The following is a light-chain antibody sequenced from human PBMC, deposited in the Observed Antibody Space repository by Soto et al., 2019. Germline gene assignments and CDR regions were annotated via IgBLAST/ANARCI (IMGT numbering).Light chain of an antibody. CDR2: GAS. J-gene: IGKJ4*01. V-gene: IGKV3-15*01. CDR3: QEYNNWHPIT. CDR1: QSVSSK. Sequence: EIAMTQSPATLSVSPGERATLSCRASQSVSSKLAWYQQKPGQAPRLLIYGASTRATGIPARFSGSGSGTEFTLTISSLQSEDFAVYYCQEYNNWHPITFGGGTKVDIK.